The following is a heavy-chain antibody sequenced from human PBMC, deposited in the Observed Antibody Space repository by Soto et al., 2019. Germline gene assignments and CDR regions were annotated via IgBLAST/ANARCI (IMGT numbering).Heavy chain of an antibody. CDR3: ARGPNWGYRFDS. V-gene: IGHV1-69*06. Sequence: QVQLVQSGAEVKKPGSSVKVSCEASGGTFSGHAISWVRQAPGQGPEWMGGLIPLFGTTQHAQNFQGRLTITADKSTSPAYMELTSLRFDATAIYYCARGPNWGYRFDSWGQGTLVTVSS. D-gene: IGHD7-27*01. CDR2: LIPLFGTT. J-gene: IGHJ4*02. CDR1: GGTFSGHA.